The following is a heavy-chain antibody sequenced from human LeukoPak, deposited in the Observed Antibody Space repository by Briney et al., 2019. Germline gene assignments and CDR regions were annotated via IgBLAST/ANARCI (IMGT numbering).Heavy chain of an antibody. J-gene: IGHJ6*02. V-gene: IGHV3-21*05. CDR3: ARGSGSYSGGMDV. D-gene: IGHD3-10*01. CDR1: GFTFSRYS. Sequence: PGGSLRLSCAASGFTFSRYSMNWVRQAPGKGLEWVSHISSRSSDTYYADSVKGRFTISRDNAKNSLYLQMNSLRAGDTAVYYCARGSGSYSGGMDVWGQGTTVTVSS. CDR2: ISSRSSDT.